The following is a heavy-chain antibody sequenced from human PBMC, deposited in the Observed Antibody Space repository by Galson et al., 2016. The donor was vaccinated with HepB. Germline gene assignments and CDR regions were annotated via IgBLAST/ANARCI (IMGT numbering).Heavy chain of an antibody. J-gene: IGHJ6*02. V-gene: IGHV1-69-2*01. CDR1: GYTFIDYY. D-gene: IGHD6-13*01. Sequence: VKVSCKVSGYTFIDYYMHWVQLAPGEGLEWMGLIDPEDGDTIYAEKFQGRVTITADTSTDTAYMNLSSLRSEDTAVYYCATGPTWTAGYSSSPKYYYYGMDVWGQGTPVTVSS. CDR2: IDPEDGDT. CDR3: ATGPTWTAGYSSSPKYYYYGMDV.